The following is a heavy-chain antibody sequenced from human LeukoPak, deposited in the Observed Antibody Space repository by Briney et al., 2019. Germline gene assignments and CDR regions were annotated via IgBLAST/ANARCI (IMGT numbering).Heavy chain of an antibody. J-gene: IGHJ3*02. CDR2: IYYSGST. Sequence: SETLSLTCTVSGGSVSSGSYYWSWIRQPPGKGLEWIGYIYYSGSTNYNPSLKSRVTISVGTSKNQFSLKLSSVTAADTAVYYCARAELAAIYDAFDIWGQGTMVTVSS. D-gene: IGHD2-2*02. CDR3: ARAELAAIYDAFDI. CDR1: GGSVSSGSYY. V-gene: IGHV4-61*01.